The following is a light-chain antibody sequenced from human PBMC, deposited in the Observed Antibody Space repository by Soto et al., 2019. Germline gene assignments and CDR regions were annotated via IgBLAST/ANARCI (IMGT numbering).Light chain of an antibody. J-gene: IGKJ3*01. V-gene: IGKV1-17*01. CDR2: TIS. Sequence: DIQMTQSPSSLSASVGGRGTITCRASQDIGTSLDWFQQKPGTAPKRLIYTISDLQSGVPSRFSRGGSGTEFTLTIRSLQPEDSATYSCLQHYAFPFTFGPGTTVDIK. CDR3: LQHYAFPFT. CDR1: QDIGTS.